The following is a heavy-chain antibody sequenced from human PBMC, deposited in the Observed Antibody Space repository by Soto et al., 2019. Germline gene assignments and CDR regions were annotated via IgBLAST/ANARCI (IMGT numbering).Heavy chain of an antibody. CDR3: AGYIRTVPN. CDR1: GFTVSSTY. J-gene: IGHJ4*02. CDR2: IYSGGGT. D-gene: IGHD5-12*01. Sequence: GGFLRLSCAASGFTVSSTYMSWVRQAPGKGLEWVSVIYSGGGTYYEDSVKGRFAISRDNSKNPLYLQMNSLRAEDTAVYYCAGYIRTVPNWGQGTLVTVSS. V-gene: IGHV3-53*01.